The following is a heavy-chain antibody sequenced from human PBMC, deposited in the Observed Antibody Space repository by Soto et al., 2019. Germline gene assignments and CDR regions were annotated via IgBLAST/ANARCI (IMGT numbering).Heavy chain of an antibody. CDR2: ISGSGGST. CDR1: GFTFSSYA. CDR3: AKDVDIVVVPAAMLVEY. Sequence: PGGSLRLSCAASGFTFSSYAMSWVRQDPGKGLEWVSAISGSGGSTYYADSVKGRFTISRDNSKNTLYLQMNSLRAEDTAVYYCAKDVDIVVVPAAMLVEYWGQGTLVTVSS. J-gene: IGHJ4*02. V-gene: IGHV3-23*01. D-gene: IGHD2-2*03.